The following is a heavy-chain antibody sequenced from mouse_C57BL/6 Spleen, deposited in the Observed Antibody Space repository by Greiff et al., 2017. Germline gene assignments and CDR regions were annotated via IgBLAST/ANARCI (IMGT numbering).Heavy chain of an antibody. J-gene: IGHJ3*01. CDR3: ARPFAY. CDR2: IYPGSGNT. V-gene: IGHV1-76*01. CDR1: GYTFTDYY. Sequence: VQLQQSGAELVRPGASVKLSCKASGYTFTDYYINWVKQRPGQGLEWIARIYPGSGNTYYNEKFQGKATLTAEKSSSTAYMQLSSLTSEDSAVYFCARPFAYWGQGTLVTVSA.